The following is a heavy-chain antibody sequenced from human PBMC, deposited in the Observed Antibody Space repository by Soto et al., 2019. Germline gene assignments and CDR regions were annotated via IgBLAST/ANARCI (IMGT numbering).Heavy chain of an antibody. D-gene: IGHD6-19*01. J-gene: IGHJ4*02. CDR1: GGSISSYY. Sequence: QVQLQESGPGLVKPSETLSLTCTVSGGSISSYYWSWIRQPPGKGLEWIGYIYYSGSTNYNPSLNSRVTISVDTSKNQFSLKLSSVTAADTAVYYCARQGYSSGWLDYWGQGTLVTVSS. CDR2: IYYSGST. V-gene: IGHV4-59*08. CDR3: ARQGYSSGWLDY.